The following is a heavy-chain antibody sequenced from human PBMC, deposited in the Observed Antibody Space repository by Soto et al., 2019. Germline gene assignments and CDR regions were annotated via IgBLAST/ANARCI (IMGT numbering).Heavy chain of an antibody. CDR3: AIFLGYCSSPSRYSEGMDV. J-gene: IGHJ6*02. CDR1: AGSIGTSTNY. Sequence: SETLSHTSTVSAGSIGTSTNYWGWIRQPPGKGLEWSGNIYYSGSTYYNPSLKSRVTMSIDMSKNQFSLRLRSVTAADTAVYYCAIFLGYCSSPSRYSEGMDVWSKGRRSP. CDR2: IYYSGST. V-gene: IGHV4-39*01. D-gene: IGHD2-2*01.